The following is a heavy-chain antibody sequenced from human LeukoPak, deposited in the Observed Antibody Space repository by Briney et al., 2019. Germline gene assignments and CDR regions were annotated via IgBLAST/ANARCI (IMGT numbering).Heavy chain of an antibody. D-gene: IGHD6-13*01. CDR3: TREKSGTIVDY. CDR2: IYHSGNT. CDR1: GYSISSGYY. J-gene: IGHJ4*02. V-gene: IGHV4-38-2*02. Sequence: SETLSLTCAVSGYSISSGYYWGWIRQPPGKGLEWIGSIYHSGNTYYNPSLKSRVTMPVDMSNNQFSLKLNSVTAADTAVYFCTREKSGTIVDYWGQGTLVTVSS.